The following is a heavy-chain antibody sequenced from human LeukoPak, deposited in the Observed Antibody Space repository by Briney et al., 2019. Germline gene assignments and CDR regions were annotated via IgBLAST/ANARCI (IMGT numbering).Heavy chain of an antibody. D-gene: IGHD6-13*01. CDR3: AKTRPLDSSSWSHGDY. CDR1: GFTFSSYA. V-gene: IGHV3-23*01. J-gene: IGHJ4*02. Sequence: GGSLRFSCAASGFTFSSYAMSWVRQAPGKGLEWVSAISGSGDSTYYGDSVKGRFTISRDNSKNTLYLQMNSLRAEDTAVYYCAKTRPLDSSSWSHGDYWGQGTLVTVSS. CDR2: ISGSGDST.